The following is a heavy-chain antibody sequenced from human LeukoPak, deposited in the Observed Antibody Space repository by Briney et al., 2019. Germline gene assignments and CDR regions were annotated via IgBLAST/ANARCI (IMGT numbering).Heavy chain of an antibody. V-gene: IGHV3-30*01. Sequence: PGGSLRLSCAASGFTFSSYAMHWVRQAPGKGLEWLAVIIYDGSNKYYAHSVKGRFTISRDNSTNTLYLQLNSLRAEDTAVYYCAREGKRGYFFDYCGQGTLVTVSS. D-gene: IGHD3-10*01. CDR1: GFTFSSYA. J-gene: IGHJ4*02. CDR3: AREGKRGYFFDY. CDR2: IIYDGSNK.